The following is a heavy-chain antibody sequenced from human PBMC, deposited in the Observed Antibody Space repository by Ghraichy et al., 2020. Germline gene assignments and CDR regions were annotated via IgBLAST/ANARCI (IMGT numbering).Heavy chain of an antibody. J-gene: IGHJ4*02. CDR3: ARDRTPVVVTAMGGH. CDR2: INPSGGST. CDR1: GYTFTNFY. Sequence: ASVKVSCKTYGYTFTNFYMHWVRQAPGQGLEWMGIINPSGGSTSNAQKFQGRVTMTRDTSTSTVYMELSSLRSEDTAVYYCARDRTPVVVTAMGGHWGQGTLVTVSS. D-gene: IGHD2-21*02. V-gene: IGHV1-46*01.